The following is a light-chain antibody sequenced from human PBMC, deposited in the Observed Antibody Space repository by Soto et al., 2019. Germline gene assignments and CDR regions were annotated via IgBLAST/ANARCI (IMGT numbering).Light chain of an antibody. CDR3: QHYGSSLYT. V-gene: IGKV3-20*01. CDR2: GAS. Sequence: IVLTQSPATLSVSPGERVTLSCRASQSVSSSYLAWYQQKPGQAPRLLIYGASSRATGIPDRFSGSGSGTDFTLTISRLEPEDFAVYYCQHYGSSLYTFGQGTK. CDR1: QSVSSSY. J-gene: IGKJ2*01.